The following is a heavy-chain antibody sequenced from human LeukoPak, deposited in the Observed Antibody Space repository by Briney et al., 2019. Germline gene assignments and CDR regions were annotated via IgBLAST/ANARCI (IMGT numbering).Heavy chain of an antibody. CDR1: GYTFTSYA. V-gene: IGHV1-3*01. D-gene: IGHD1-26*01. CDR3: AREEVGATPVFDY. J-gene: IGHJ4*02. Sequence: EASVKVSCKASGYTFTSYAMHWVRQAPGQRLEWMGWINAGNGNTKYSQKFQGRVTITRDTSASTAYMELSSLRSEDAAVYYCAREEVGATPVFDYWGQGTLVTVSS. CDR2: INAGNGNT.